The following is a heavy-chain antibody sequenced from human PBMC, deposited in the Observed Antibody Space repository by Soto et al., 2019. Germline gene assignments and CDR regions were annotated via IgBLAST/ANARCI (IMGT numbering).Heavy chain of an antibody. J-gene: IGHJ6*02. CDR2: IWYDGSNK. CDR1: GFTFSSYG. V-gene: IGHV3-33*01. D-gene: IGHD4-4*01. Sequence: PGGSLRLSCAASGFTFSSYGMHWVRQAPGKGLEWVAVIWYDGSNKYYADSVKGRFTISRDNSKNTLYLQMNSLRAEDTAVYYCARGGWRTDYTKTGAYYYYYGMDVWGQGTTVTVSS. CDR3: ARGGWRTDYTKTGAYYYYYGMDV.